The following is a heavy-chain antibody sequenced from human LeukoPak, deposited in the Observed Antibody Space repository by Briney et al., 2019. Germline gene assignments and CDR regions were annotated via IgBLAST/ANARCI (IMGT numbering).Heavy chain of an antibody. Sequence: PSQTLSLTCTVSGGSISSGGYYWSWIRQHPGKGLEWIGYIYYSGSTYYNPSLKSRVTISVDTSKNQFSLKLSSVTAADTAVYYCARAAPNYWYFDLWGRGTLVTVSS. CDR3: ARAAPNYWYFDL. V-gene: IGHV4-31*03. CDR1: GGSISSGGYY. CDR2: IYYSGST. J-gene: IGHJ2*01.